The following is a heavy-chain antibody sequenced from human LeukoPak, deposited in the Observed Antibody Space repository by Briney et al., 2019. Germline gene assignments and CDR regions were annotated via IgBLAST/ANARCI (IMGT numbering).Heavy chain of an antibody. Sequence: PGGSLRLSCAVSGFTLSSYWMHWVRQAPGKGLVWVSRMNSDGRSRTYADSAKGRFTISRDNGKNTLYLQMNSLRAEDTAVYYCAREDIRTGHWFFDFWGRGTLVTVSS. CDR3: AREDIRTGHWFFDF. D-gene: IGHD4-17*01. J-gene: IGHJ2*01. CDR2: MNSDGRSR. V-gene: IGHV3-74*01. CDR1: GFTLSSYW.